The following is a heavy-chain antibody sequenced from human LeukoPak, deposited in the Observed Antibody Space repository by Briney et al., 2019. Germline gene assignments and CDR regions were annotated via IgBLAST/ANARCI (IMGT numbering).Heavy chain of an antibody. Sequence: SVKVSCKASGGTFSSYAISWVRQAPGQGLEWMGGIIPIFGTANYAQKFQGRVTITTDESTSTAYMELSSLRSEDTAVYYCARGRCSSTSCYLPQLFDYRGQGTLVTVSS. V-gene: IGHV1-69*05. J-gene: IGHJ4*02. CDR3: ARGRCSSTSCYLPQLFDY. CDR2: IIPIFGTA. CDR1: GGTFSSYA. D-gene: IGHD2-2*01.